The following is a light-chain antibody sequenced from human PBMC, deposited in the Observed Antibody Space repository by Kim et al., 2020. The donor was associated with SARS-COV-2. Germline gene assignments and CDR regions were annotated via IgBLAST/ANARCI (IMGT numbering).Light chain of an antibody. Sequence: ASVGGRVTMTCRADQDIVNWVAWYQQKPGKGPRLLIYAASILQGGVPSRFSGSGSGTDFTLTISSLQPEDSATYFCQQGVSFPLTFGGGTKVDIK. J-gene: IGKJ4*01. V-gene: IGKV1-12*01. CDR1: QDIVNW. CDR3: QQGVSFPLT. CDR2: AAS.